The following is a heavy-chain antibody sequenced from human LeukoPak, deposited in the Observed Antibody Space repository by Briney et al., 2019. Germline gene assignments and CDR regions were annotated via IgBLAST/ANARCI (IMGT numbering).Heavy chain of an antibody. D-gene: IGHD6-19*01. J-gene: IGHJ4*02. CDR3: AREGTVAGPYCFDY. CDR1: GFTFSSYA. CDR2: ISYDVTNK. V-gene: IGHV3-30-3*01. Sequence: GGSLRLSCAASGFTFSSYAMHWVRQAPGKGLEWVAIISYDVTNKYYADSVKGRFTISRDNSKNTLYLQMNSLRAEDTAVYYCAREGTVAGPYCFDYWGQGTLVTVSS.